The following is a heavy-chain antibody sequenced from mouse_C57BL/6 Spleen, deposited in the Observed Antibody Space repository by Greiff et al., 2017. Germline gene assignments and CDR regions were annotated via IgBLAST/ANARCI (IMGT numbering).Heavy chain of an antibody. CDR3: ARGDYDYDSYWYFDV. CDR1: GYTFTSYW. CDR2: INPSSGYT. D-gene: IGHD2-4*01. J-gene: IGHJ1*03. V-gene: IGHV1-7*01. Sequence: VQVVESGAELAKPGASVKLSCKASGYTFTSYWMHWVKQRPGQGLEWIGYINPSSGYTKYNQKFKDKATLTADKSSSTAYMQLSSLTYEDSAVYYCARGDYDYDSYWYFDVWGTGTTVTVSS.